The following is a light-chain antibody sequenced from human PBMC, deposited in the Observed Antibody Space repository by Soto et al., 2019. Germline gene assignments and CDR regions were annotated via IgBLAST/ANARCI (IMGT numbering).Light chain of an antibody. V-gene: IGLV1-47*01. CDR3: AAWDVSLSGVV. J-gene: IGLJ2*01. Sequence: QSVLTQPPSASGTPGQGVTISCSGSSSNIGSKYVYWYQHLPGTAPKLLIYRNNQRPSGVPDRFSGFKSGTSASLAISGLRSEDEADYYCAAWDVSLSGVVLGGGTKLTVL. CDR2: RNN. CDR1: SSNIGSKY.